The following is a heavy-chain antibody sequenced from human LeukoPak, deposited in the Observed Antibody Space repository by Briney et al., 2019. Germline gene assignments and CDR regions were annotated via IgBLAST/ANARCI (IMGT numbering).Heavy chain of an antibody. J-gene: IGHJ4*02. CDR3: ARGEVHYYGSGSDY. V-gene: IGHV3-48*03. CDR2: ISSSGSTI. CDR1: GFTFSSYE. D-gene: IGHD3-10*01. Sequence: GGSLRLSCAASGFTFSSYEMNWVRQAPGKGLEWASYISSSGSTIYYADSVKGRFTISRDNAKNSLYLQMNSLRAEDTAVYYCARGEVHYYGSGSDYWGQGTLVTVSS.